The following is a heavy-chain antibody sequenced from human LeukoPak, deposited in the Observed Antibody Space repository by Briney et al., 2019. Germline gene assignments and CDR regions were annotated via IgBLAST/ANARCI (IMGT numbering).Heavy chain of an antibody. CDR1: GGSISSGSHF. CDR2: IFARQNT. J-gene: IGHJ5*02. Sequence: SETLSLTCTVSGGSISSGSHFWTWLRQPAGKGLEWIGHIFARQNTNYNPSLKSRLTVLEDTSRNQFYLKLTSVTAADTAVYYCARGLLSMIRGGSLLGRIDPWGQGTLVTVSS. CDR3: ARGLLSMIRGGSLLGRIDP. D-gene: IGHD3-10*01. V-gene: IGHV4-61*09.